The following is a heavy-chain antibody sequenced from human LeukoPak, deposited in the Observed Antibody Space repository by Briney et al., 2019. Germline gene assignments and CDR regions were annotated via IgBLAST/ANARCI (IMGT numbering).Heavy chain of an antibody. CDR1: GFTFSSYG. Sequence: GGCLRLSCAASGFTFSSYGMHWVRQAPGKGLEWVAVIWYDGSNKYYADSVKGRFTISRDNSKNTLYLQMNSLRAEDTAVYYCARGIEAAAGTPLDYWGQGTLVTVSS. D-gene: IGHD6-13*01. CDR3: ARGIEAAAGTPLDY. V-gene: IGHV3-33*01. J-gene: IGHJ4*02. CDR2: IWYDGSNK.